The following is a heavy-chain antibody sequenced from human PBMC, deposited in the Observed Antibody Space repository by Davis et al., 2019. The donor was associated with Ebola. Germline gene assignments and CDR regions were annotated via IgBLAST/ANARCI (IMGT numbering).Heavy chain of an antibody. D-gene: IGHD6-13*01. CDR2: INHSGST. Sequence: SETLSLTCAVYGGSFSGYYWSWIRQPPGKGLEWIGEINHSGSTNYNPSLKSRVTISVDTSKNQFSLKLSSVTAADTAVYYCARVAAIAAAGDYYYDYGMDVWGQGTTVTVSS. V-gene: IGHV4-34*01. CDR3: ARVAAIAAAGDYYYDYGMDV. CDR1: GGSFSGYY. J-gene: IGHJ6*02.